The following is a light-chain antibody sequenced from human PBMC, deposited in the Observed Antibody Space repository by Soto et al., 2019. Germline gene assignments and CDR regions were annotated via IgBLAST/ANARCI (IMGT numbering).Light chain of an antibody. V-gene: IGKV3-15*01. J-gene: IGKJ1*01. Sequence: EIVLTQSPATLSLSPGERSTLSCSSSQSISNNLAWYQQKPGQAPRLVIYSAFTRATGIPARFSGSGSGTEFTLTISSLQSEDFAVYYCQQYNKWPPWTFGQGTKVDIK. CDR2: SAF. CDR3: QQYNKWPPWT. CDR1: QSISNN.